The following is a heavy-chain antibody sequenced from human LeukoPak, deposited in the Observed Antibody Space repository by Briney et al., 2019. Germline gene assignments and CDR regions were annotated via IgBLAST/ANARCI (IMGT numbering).Heavy chain of an antibody. CDR1: GFTFSSYD. Sequence: GGSLRLSCAASGFTFSSYDMHWVRQTTGKGLEWVSAIGTAGDTYYPGSVKGRFTISRENAKNSLYLQMNSLRAGDTAVYYCARERGYYDSGGYYSSDAFDIWGQGTMVTVSS. CDR2: IGTAGDT. J-gene: IGHJ3*02. D-gene: IGHD3-22*01. V-gene: IGHV3-13*01. CDR3: ARERGYYDSGGYYSSDAFDI.